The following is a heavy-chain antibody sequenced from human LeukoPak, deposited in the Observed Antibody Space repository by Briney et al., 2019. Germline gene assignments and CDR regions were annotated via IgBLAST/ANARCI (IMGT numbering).Heavy chain of an antibody. D-gene: IGHD4-17*01. J-gene: IGHJ4*02. V-gene: IGHV1-69*02. Sequence: SVKVSCKASGGTFSSYTISWVRQAPGQGLEWMGRIIPILGIANYAQKFQGRVTITADKSTSTAYMEPSSLRSEDTAANYCARAGYGDYRLDYWGQGSLVTVSS. CDR2: IIPILGIA. CDR3: ARAGYGDYRLDY. CDR1: GGTFSSYT.